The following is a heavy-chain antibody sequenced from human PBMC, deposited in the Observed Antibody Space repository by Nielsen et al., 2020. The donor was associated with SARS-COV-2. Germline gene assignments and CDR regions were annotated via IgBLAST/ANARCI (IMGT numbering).Heavy chain of an antibody. CDR2: INPDGSEK. V-gene: IGHV3-7*01. Sequence: ESLKISCAASGFNFSTYWMSWVRQAPGKGLEWVADINPDGSEKFYVDSVKGRFTISRDNAKNSMSLQMNSLRVEDTAVYYCARDWSRAADVWGQGTMVTVSS. CDR1: GFNFSTYW. J-gene: IGHJ3*01. CDR3: ARDWSRAADV. D-gene: IGHD2-15*01.